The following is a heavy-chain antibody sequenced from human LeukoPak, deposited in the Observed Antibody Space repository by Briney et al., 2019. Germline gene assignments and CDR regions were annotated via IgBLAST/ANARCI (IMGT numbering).Heavy chain of an antibody. CDR2: IKQDGSEK. CDR1: GFTFSGYW. Sequence: PGGSLRLSCAASGFTFSGYWMSWVRQAPGKGLEWVANIKQDGSEKNYGESVKGRFTISRDNAKNSLFLDLKSLRVEGTAVYYCLRHSVEREKWRAFDIWGQGTVVTVSS. J-gene: IGHJ3*02. V-gene: IGHV3-7*01. CDR3: LRHSVEREKWRAFDI. D-gene: IGHD1-1*01.